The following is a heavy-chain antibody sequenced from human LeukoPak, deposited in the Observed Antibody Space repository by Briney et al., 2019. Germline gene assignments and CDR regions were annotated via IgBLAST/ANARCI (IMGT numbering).Heavy chain of an antibody. Sequence: SETLSLTCTVSGGSISSSSYSWGWIRQPPGKGLEWIGSIYYSGSTYYNPSLKSRVTISVDTSKNQFSLKLSSVTAADTAVYYCARGYYYGDAFDIWGQGTMVTVSS. J-gene: IGHJ3*02. CDR2: IYYSGST. CDR1: GGSISSSSYS. V-gene: IGHV4-39*01. CDR3: ARGYYYGDAFDI. D-gene: IGHD3-10*01.